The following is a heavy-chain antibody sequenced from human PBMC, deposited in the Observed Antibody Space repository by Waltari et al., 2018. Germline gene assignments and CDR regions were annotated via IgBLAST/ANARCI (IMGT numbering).Heavy chain of an antibody. J-gene: IGHJ4*02. V-gene: IGHV4-59*13. CDR3: ARQRFFDS. CDR1: GGSLSGYH. D-gene: IGHD3-3*01. CDR2: IYNSGST. Sequence: QVQLQESGPGLVQPSETLSLTCTVPGGSLSGYHWSWTRQPPGKGLEWIGYIYNSGSTNYNPSLKSRVTISVDTSKSQFSLKLSSVTAADTAVYYCARQRFFDSWGQGTLVTVSS.